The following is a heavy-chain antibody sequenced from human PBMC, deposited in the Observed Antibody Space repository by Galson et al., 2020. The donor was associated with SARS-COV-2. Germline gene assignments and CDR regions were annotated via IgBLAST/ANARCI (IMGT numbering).Heavy chain of an antibody. CDR1: GFTFSSYA. D-gene: IGHD6-19*01. CDR2: ISGSGGST. J-gene: IGHJ4*02. CDR3: AKDYKWLAYYFDY. V-gene: IGHV3-23*01. Sequence: GESLKISCAASGFTFSSYAMSWVRQAPGKGLEWVSAISGSGGSTYYADSVKGRFTISRDNSKNTLYLQMNSLRAEDTAVYYCAKDYKWLAYYFDYWGQGTLVTVSS.